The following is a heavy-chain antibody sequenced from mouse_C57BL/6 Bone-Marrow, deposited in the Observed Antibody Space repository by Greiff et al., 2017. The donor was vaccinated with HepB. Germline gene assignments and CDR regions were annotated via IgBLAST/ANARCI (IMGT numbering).Heavy chain of an antibody. CDR1: GFSLTSYG. D-gene: IGHD1-1*01. CDR3: ASDYYGSSYWYFDV. CDR2: IWGVGST. V-gene: IGHV2-6*01. Sequence: QVQLQQSGPGLVAPSQRLSITCTVSGFSLTSYGVDWVRQSPGKGLEWLGVIWGVGSTNYNSALKSRLSISKDNSKSQVFLKMNSLQTDDTAMYYCASDYYGSSYWYFDVWGTGTTVTVSS. J-gene: IGHJ1*03.